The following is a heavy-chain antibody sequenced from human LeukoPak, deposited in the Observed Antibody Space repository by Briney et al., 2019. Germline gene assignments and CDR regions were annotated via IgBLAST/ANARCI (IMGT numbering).Heavy chain of an antibody. CDR3: ARRGGSRPLYYYYMDV. D-gene: IGHD3-10*01. CDR2: IYTSGST. V-gene: IGHV4-4*09. J-gene: IGHJ6*03. Sequence: SETLSITCTVSGGSISSYYWSWIRQPQGKGLEWIGYIYTSGSTNYNPSLKSRVTISVDTSKNQFSLKLSSVTAADTAVYYCARRGGSRPLYYYYMDVWGKGTTVTVSS. CDR1: GGSISSYY.